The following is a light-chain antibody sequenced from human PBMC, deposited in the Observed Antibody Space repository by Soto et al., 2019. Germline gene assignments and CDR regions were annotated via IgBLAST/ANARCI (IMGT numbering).Light chain of an antibody. V-gene: IGLV2-14*01. CDR2: DVS. J-gene: IGLJ1*01. Sequence: QSVLTQPASVSGSPGQSITISCTGTSSDVGGYNYVSWYQQHPGKAPKLMTHDVSNRPSGVSNRFSGSKSGNTASLTISGLQTEDEADYYCSSYTSSSTYVFGTGTKVPVL. CDR3: SSYTSSSTYV. CDR1: SSDVGGYNY.